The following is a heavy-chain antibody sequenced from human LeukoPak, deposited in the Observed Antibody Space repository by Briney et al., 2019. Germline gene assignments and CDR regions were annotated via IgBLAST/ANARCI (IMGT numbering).Heavy chain of an antibody. J-gene: IGHJ4*02. CDR3: ATIHYSPWGSSTSNHFDY. CDR1: GFTFSSYG. D-gene: IGHD2-2*01. V-gene: IGHV3-30*03. Sequence: GRSLRLSCAASGFTFSSYGMHWVRQAPGKGLEWVAVISYDGSNKYYADSVKGRFTISRDNSKNTLYLQMNSLRAEDTAVYYCATIHYSPWGSSTSNHFDYWGQGTLVTVSS. CDR2: ISYDGSNK.